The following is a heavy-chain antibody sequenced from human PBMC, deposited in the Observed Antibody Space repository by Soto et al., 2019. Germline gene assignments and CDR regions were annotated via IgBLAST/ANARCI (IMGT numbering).Heavy chain of an antibody. Sequence: GGSVRLSCGASGFTFDNYAMNWVRQAPGKGLGWVSGITGSGENTYYADSVKGRFTISRDNSKNTLYVQLNSLRVEDTAIYYCAKVSLGATTITDFYYYGMDVWGQGTMVTVSS. CDR3: AKVSLGATTITDFYYYGMDV. CDR2: ITGSGENT. V-gene: IGHV3-23*01. CDR1: GFTFDNYA. D-gene: IGHD1-26*01. J-gene: IGHJ6*02.